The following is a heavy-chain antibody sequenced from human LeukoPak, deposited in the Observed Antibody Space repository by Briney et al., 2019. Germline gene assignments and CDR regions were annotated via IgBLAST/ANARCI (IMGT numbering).Heavy chain of an antibody. D-gene: IGHD3-10*01. J-gene: IGHJ4*02. CDR1: GFTFNTYS. CDR3: ARENWFKFDY. CDR2: IGSSSDAI. Sequence: GGSLRLSCAASGFTFNTYSMTWVLQAPGKGLEWLSYIGSSSDAIWYADSVKGRFTVSRDNAKNSLYLHMNSLRDEDTAVYYCARENWFKFDYWGQGSLVTVSS. V-gene: IGHV3-48*02.